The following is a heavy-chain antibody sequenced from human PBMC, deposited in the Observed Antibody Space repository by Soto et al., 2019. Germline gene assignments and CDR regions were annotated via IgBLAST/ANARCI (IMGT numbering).Heavy chain of an antibody. J-gene: IGHJ4*02. V-gene: IGHV1-3*04. Sequence: QVQLVQSGDEVKKPGASVKASCKASGYTFTTYAIHWVRQAPGQRLEWMGWINTGNGNTKYSQKFQGRLTITRDTSATTAYMELSSLRSEDTAVYYCARDLTTVTHPFDYWVQGTLVIVSS. D-gene: IGHD4-17*01. CDR3: ARDLTTVTHPFDY. CDR1: GYTFTTYA. CDR2: INTGNGNT.